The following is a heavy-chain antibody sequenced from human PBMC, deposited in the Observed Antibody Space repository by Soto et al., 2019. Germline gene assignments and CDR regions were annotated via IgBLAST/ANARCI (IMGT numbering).Heavy chain of an antibody. J-gene: IGHJ5*02. CDR3: ATLARGGPVTLPLDA. D-gene: IGHD3-10*01. Sequence: GGSLRLSYSASGFTFSSYTINWVGLCPGKGLEWVSSISTRSSLIYYADSVKGRFTISRDNAKNSAYLQMNSLRAEDTAVYYCATLARGGPVTLPLDAWGQGTLVTVSS. CDR1: GFTFSSYT. V-gene: IGHV3-21*01. CDR2: ISTRSSLI.